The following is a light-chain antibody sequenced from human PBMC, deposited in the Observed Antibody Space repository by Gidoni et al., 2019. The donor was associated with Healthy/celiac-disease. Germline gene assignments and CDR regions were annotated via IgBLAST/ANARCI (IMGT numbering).Light chain of an antibody. V-gene: IGKV2-28*01. CDR3: MQALQTVFT. CDR1: QSLLHSNGCNY. Sequence: DIVMTQSPLSLPVTPGEPASISCRSSQSLLHSNGCNYLDWYLQKPGQSPQLLIYLGSNRASGVPDRFSGSGSGTDFTLKISRVEAEDVGVYYCMQALQTVFTFXPXTKVDIK. CDR2: LGS. J-gene: IGKJ3*01.